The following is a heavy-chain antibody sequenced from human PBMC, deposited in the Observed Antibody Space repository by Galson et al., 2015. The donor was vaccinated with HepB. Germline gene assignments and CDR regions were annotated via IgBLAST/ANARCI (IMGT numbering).Heavy chain of an antibody. CDR3: ARDDNANFWSGYLDY. CDR1: GFTFSSYA. D-gene: IGHD3-3*01. V-gene: IGHV3-30-3*01. J-gene: IGHJ4*02. Sequence: SLRLSCAASGFTFSSYAMHWVRQAPGKGLEWVGVISYDGSNKYYADSVKGRFTISRDNSKNTLYLQMNSLRAEDTAVYYCARDDNANFWSGYLDYWGQGTLVTVSS. CDR2: ISYDGSNK.